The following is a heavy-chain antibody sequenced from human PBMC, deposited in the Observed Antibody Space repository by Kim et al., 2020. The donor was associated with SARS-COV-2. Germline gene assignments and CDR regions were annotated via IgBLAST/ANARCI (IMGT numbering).Heavy chain of an antibody. J-gene: IGHJ4*02. CDR3: ASLWFGNTGFDS. CDR2: ISPSSTYI. Sequence: GGSLRLSCAASRFTFSNCRMNWVRQAPGKGLEWVSSISPSSTYIYYADSVKGRFTISRDNAKHSLYLQMNSLRAEDTAVYYCASLWFGNTGFDSWGQGTLVTVSS. D-gene: IGHD3-10*01. V-gene: IGHV3-21*01. CDR1: RFTFSNCR.